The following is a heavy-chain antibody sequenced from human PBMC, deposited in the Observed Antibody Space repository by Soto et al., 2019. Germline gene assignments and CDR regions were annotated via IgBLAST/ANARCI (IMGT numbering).Heavy chain of an antibody. J-gene: IGHJ5*02. CDR2: INHSGST. Sequence: PPETLPPTCAVHGASFRGSYWRWIRQPTGQGLEWIGEINHSGSTKYNPSLRSRVTISVDTSKNQFSLKLSSVTAADTAVYYCARMVCCGGHYDCLWIDPWGQGTLVTVSS. CDR3: ARMVCCGGHYDCLWIDP. D-gene: IGHD1-26*01. CDR1: GASFRGSY. V-gene: IGHV4-34*01.